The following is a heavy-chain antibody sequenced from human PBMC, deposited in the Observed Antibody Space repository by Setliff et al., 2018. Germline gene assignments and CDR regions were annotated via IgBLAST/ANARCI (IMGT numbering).Heavy chain of an antibody. J-gene: IGHJ4*02. D-gene: IGHD3-9*01. Sequence: SETLSLTCTVSGGPISSSSYYWGWIRQPPGKGLEWIGSIYYSGSTYYNPSLKSRVTISVDTSKNQFSLKLSSVTAADTAVYYCARTLYDYDILTGPGYYFDYWGQGTLVTVS. CDR3: ARTLYDYDILTGPGYYFDY. CDR2: IYYSGST. CDR1: GGPISSSSYY. V-gene: IGHV4-39*07.